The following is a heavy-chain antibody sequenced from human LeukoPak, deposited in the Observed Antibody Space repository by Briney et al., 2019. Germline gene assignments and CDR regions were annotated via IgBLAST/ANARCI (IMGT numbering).Heavy chain of an antibody. CDR2: INPSGGST. CDR1: GYTFTSYY. D-gene: IGHD4-11*01. J-gene: IGHJ4*02. Sequence: GASVKVSCKASGYTFTSYYMHWVRQAPGQGLEWMGIINPSGGSTSYAQKFQGRVTMTRDMSTSTVYMELSSLRSEDTAVYYCARAVGLQYYFDYWGQGTLVTVSS. V-gene: IGHV1-46*01. CDR3: ARAVGLQYYFDY.